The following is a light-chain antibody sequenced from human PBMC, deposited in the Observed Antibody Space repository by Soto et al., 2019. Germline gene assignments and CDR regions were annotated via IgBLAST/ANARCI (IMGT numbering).Light chain of an antibody. CDR3: LQHYNYPRT. CDR1: QGIRND. CDR2: AAS. V-gene: IGKV1-6*01. Sequence: AIQMTQSPSSLSASVGDRVTIACRASQGIRNDLVWYQQKPGKAPNLLIYAASSLQSGVPSRFSGSGSGTDFTLTISSLQPEDFATYYYLQHYNYPRTFGQGPKVEIK. J-gene: IGKJ1*01.